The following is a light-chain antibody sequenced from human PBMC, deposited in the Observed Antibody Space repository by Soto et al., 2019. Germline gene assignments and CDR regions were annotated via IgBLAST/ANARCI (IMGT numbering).Light chain of an antibody. CDR3: QQRET. CDR1: QSVSSY. J-gene: IGKJ1*01. V-gene: IGKV3-11*01. CDR2: DAS. Sequence: EIVLTQSPATLSLSPGERATLSCRASQSVSSYLAWYHQKPGQAPRLLIYDASNRATGIPARFSGSGSGTDYTLTISSLEPEDLPGYDCQQRETFGQGTKVQIK.